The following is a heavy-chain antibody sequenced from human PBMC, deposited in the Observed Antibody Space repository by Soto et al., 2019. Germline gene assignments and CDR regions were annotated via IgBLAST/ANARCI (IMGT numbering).Heavy chain of an antibody. J-gene: IGHJ6*02. V-gene: IGHV3-21*01. CDR3: AREVDTAMAYYYYGMDV. CDR2: ISSSSSYI. Sequence: PGGSLRLSCAASGFTFSSYSMNWVRQAPGKGLEWVSSISSSSSYIYYADSVKGRLTISRDNAKNSLYLQMNSLRAEDTAVYYCAREVDTAMAYYYYGMDVWGQGTTVTVSS. CDR1: GFTFSSYS. D-gene: IGHD5-18*01.